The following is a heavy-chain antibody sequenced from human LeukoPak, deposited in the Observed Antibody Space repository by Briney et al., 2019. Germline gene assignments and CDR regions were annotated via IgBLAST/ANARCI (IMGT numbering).Heavy chain of an antibody. CDR2: INPSGGTT. J-gene: IGHJ3*02. CDR1: GYTFTSNY. CDR3: TRGVGVTSFGVGGQAFDI. D-gene: IGHD3-3*01. V-gene: IGHV1-46*03. Sequence: GASVKVSCKASGYTFTSNYMYWVRQAPGQGLEWMGIINPSGGTTRYAQKFQGRVTMTRDTSTSTLYMELSSLRSEDTAVYYCTRGVGVTSFGVGGQAFDIWGQGTMVTVSS.